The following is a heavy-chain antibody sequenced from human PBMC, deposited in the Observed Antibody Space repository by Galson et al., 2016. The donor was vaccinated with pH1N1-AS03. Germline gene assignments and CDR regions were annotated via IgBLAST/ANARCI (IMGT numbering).Heavy chain of an antibody. V-gene: IGHV3-33*01. CDR1: GFPFSNSG. CDR3: VVWHSSAVRWGFGY. Sequence: SLRLSCAASGFPFSNSGMHWVRQAPGKGLEWVALIWYDGSSQYYTDSVKGRFTISRDNSENTLYLQMNSLRPEDTAVYYCVVWHSSAVRWGFGYWGRGTLVTVSS. CDR2: IWYDGSSQ. J-gene: IGHJ4*02. D-gene: IGHD3-22*01.